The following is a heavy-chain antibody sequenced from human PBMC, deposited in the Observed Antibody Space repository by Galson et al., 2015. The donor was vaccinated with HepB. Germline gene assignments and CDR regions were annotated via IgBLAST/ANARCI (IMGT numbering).Heavy chain of an antibody. CDR1: GDTFSNHA. D-gene: IGHD3-3*01. CDR2: IIPMFETS. V-gene: IGHV1-69*13. Sequence: SVKVSCKASGDTFSNHAFSWVRQAPGQGLEWMRGIIPMFETSSYAQKFQGRVAITADESASTVYMELSSLTSEDTAVYYCAREGTVRFSEAFDIWGQGTVVTVSS. J-gene: IGHJ3*02. CDR3: AREGTVRFSEAFDI.